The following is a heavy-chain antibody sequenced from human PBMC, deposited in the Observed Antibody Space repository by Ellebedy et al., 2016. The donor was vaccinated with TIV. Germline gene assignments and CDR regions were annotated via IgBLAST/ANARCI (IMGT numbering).Heavy chain of an antibody. V-gene: IGHV1-3*01. CDR2: INAGNGNT. D-gene: IGHD5-18*01. CDR3: ARDGVKDTATTDYFDY. Sequence: AASVKVSCKASGYTFTSYAMHWVRQAPGQRLEWMGWINAGNGNTKYSQKFQGRVTITRDTSASTAYMELSSLRAEDTAVYYCARDGVKDTATTDYFDYWGQGTLVTVSS. CDR1: GYTFTSYA. J-gene: IGHJ4*02.